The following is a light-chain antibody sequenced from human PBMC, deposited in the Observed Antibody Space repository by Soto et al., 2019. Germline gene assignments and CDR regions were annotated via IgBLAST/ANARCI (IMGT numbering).Light chain of an antibody. CDR1: SSDVGGYNS. Sequence: QSALTQPASVSGSPGQSITISCSGTSSDVGGYNSVSWYQQHPGKAPKLIIYDVSKRPSGVSNRFSGSKSGNTASLTISGLQAEDEADYYCSSYTSSSTLGVFGGGTKLTVL. CDR3: SSYTSSSTLGV. V-gene: IGLV2-14*01. J-gene: IGLJ3*02. CDR2: DVS.